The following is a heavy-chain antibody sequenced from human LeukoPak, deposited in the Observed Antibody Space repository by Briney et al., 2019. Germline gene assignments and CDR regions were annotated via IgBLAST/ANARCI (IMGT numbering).Heavy chain of an antibody. CDR2: IKQDGREK. CDR3: ARDLNWETY. V-gene: IGHV3-7*01. Sequence: PGGSLRLSCAACGFTFSSYWMSWVRQAPGKGLEWVANIKQDGREKYYVDSVKGRFTISRDNAKNSLYLQMNSLRVEDTAVYYCARDLNWETYWGQGTLVSVSS. J-gene: IGHJ4*02. CDR1: GFTFSSYW. D-gene: IGHD7-27*01.